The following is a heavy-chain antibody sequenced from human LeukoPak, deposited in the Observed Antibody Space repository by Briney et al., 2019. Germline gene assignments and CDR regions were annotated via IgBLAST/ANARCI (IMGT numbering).Heavy chain of an antibody. CDR1: GGSISHYY. J-gene: IGHJ4*02. Sequence: SETLSLTCTVSGGSISHYYWNWIRQPAGKGLEWIGRIYTSGSTNYNPSLTSRVTMSVDTSKNQFSLKLTSVTAADTAVYYCVVTISNWLPDYWGQGTLVTVSS. D-gene: IGHD6-13*01. CDR3: VVTISNWLPDY. CDR2: IYTSGST. V-gene: IGHV4-4*07.